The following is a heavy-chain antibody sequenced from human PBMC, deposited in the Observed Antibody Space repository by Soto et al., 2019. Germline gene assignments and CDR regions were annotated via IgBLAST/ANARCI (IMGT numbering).Heavy chain of an antibody. CDR2: ISSSSSYI. CDR3: AREDHEYSGGYGPGMDE. D-gene: IGHD5-12*01. CDR1: GFTFSSYS. V-gene: IGHV3-21*01. J-gene: IGHJ6*02. Sequence: EVQLVESGGGLVKPGGSLRLSCAASGFTFSSYSMNWVRQAPGKGLEWVSSISSSSSYIYYADSVKGRFTIARDNDSNSHHRQINSHRPEDTAVHYCAREDHEYSGGYGPGMDEWGQGTTVTVSS.